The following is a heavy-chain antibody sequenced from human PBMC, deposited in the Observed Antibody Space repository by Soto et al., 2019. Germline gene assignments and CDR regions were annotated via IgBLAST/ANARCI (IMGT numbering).Heavy chain of an antibody. CDR3: ARGSGDCTGYFPPPSDY. CDR1: GFTFSSYS. D-gene: IGHD3-9*01. CDR2: ISGSSSYV. V-gene: IGHV3-21*01. J-gene: IGHJ4*02. Sequence: EVQLVQSGGGLVKPGGSLRLSCAASGFTFSSYSMIWVRQAPGKGLEWVSSISGSSSYVYYVDSVKGRFTISRDNAKISLYLHMNSLRVDDTTIYYCARGSGDCTGYFPPPSDYWGQGNPVNVFS.